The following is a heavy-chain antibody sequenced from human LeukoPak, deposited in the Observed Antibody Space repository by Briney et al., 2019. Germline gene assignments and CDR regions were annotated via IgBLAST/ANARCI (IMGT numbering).Heavy chain of an antibody. CDR2: IWYDGSNK. V-gene: IGHV3-33*01. D-gene: IGHD2-15*01. J-gene: IGHJ3*02. CDR3: ARSVASDAFDI. CDR1: GFTFSSYG. Sequence: GGSLRLSCAASGFTFSSYGMHWVRQAPGKGLEWVAVIWYDGSNKYYADSVKGRFTISRDNSKNTLYLQMSSLRAEDTAVYYCARSVASDAFDIWGQGTMVTVSS.